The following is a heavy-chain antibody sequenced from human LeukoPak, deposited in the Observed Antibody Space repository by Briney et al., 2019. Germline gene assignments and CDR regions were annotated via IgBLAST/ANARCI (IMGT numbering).Heavy chain of an antibody. Sequence: GGSLRLSCSASGFTFSSFAMHWVRQAPGKGLEYVSAINSNGDITDYADSVKGRFTISRDNSKNTLYPQMSSLRPEDTAVYYCVKSPHASSSYFDYWGQGSLVTVSS. D-gene: IGHD6-13*01. CDR3: VKSPHASSSYFDY. CDR1: GFTFSSFA. V-gene: IGHV3-64D*06. CDR2: INSNGDIT. J-gene: IGHJ4*02.